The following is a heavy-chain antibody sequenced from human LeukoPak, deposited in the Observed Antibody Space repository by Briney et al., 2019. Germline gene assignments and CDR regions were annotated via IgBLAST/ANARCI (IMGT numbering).Heavy chain of an antibody. CDR2: INPNRGGT. D-gene: IGHD4-17*01. J-gene: IGHJ4*02. V-gene: IGHV1-2*02. CDR1: GYSFTGHF. Sequence: ASVNDTCKSSGYSFTGHFVHWVRQAPGQGLEGMGWINPNRGGTHYAQKFQGRVTINIDTSINTAYMDVSSQRSNDTDFYYFARGGRDSGDYIWGIGIDYWGQGALVTVFS. CDR3: ARGGRDSGDYIWGIGIDY.